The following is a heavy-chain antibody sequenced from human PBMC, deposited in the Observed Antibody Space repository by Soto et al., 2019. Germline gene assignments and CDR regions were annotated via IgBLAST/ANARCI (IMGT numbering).Heavy chain of an antibody. CDR1: GYTFTSYA. D-gene: IGHD6-19*01. Sequence: AASVKVSCKASGYTFTSYAMHWVRQAPGQRLEWMGWINAGNGNTKYSQKFQGRVTITRDTSASTAYMEPSSLRSEDTAVYYCARGFDQGYSSGLYYFDYWGQGTLVTVSS. J-gene: IGHJ4*02. CDR3: ARGFDQGYSSGLYYFDY. V-gene: IGHV1-3*01. CDR2: INAGNGNT.